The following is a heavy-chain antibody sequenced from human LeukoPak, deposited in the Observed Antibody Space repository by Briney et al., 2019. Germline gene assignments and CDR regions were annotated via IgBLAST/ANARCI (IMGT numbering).Heavy chain of an antibody. V-gene: IGHV4-39*07. D-gene: IGHD2-15*01. Sequence: SETLSLTCTVSGGSISSSSYYWGWIRQPPGKGLEWIGSIYYSGSTYYNPSLKSRVTISVDTSKNQFSLKLSSVTAADTAVYYCARIGIHCSGGSCYLDENFDYWGQGTLVTVSS. CDR1: GGSISSSSYY. CDR3: ARIGIHCSGGSCYLDENFDY. J-gene: IGHJ4*02. CDR2: IYYSGST.